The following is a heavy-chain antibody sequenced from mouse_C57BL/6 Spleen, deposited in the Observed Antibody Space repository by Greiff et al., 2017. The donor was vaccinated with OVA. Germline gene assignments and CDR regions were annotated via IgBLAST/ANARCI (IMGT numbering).Heavy chain of an antibody. D-gene: IGHD1-1*01. V-gene: IGHV1-80*01. CDR2: IYPGDGDT. J-gene: IGHJ2*01. CDR3: ARSGITTVVASYFDD. Sequence: VQLQQSGAELVKPGASVKISCKASGYAFSSYWMNWVKQRPGKGLEWIGKIYPGDGDTNYNGKFKGKATLTADKSSSTAYMQLSSLTSEDSAVYFCARSGITTVVASYFDDWGQGTTLTVAS. CDR1: GYAFSSYW.